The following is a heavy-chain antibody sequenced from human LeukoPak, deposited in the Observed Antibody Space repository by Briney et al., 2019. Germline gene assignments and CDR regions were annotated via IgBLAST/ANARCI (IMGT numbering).Heavy chain of an antibody. CDR1: GYTFTSYG. Sequence: ASVKVSCKASGYTFTSYGINWVRQPPGQGLEWMGWISAYNGYTNYARKLQGRVTMTTDTSTTTAYMELRSLRSDDTAVYYCARERLELSDYWGQGTLVTVSS. CDR2: ISAYNGYT. CDR3: ARERLELSDY. J-gene: IGHJ4*02. V-gene: IGHV1-18*01. D-gene: IGHD1-7*01.